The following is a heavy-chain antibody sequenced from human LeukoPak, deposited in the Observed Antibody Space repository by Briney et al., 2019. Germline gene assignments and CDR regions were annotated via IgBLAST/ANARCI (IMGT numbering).Heavy chain of an antibody. Sequence: GGSLRLSCAASAFTFRPYAMIWVRQAPGKGLEWVSSVSGSGGSTYYADSVKGRFTISRDNSNNTLYLQMNSLRAEDTAEYYCAKGAASRGYTYVANWGQGTLVTVSS. J-gene: IGHJ4*02. CDR2: VSGSGGST. CDR3: AKGAASRGYTYVAN. D-gene: IGHD5-18*01. V-gene: IGHV3-23*01. CDR1: AFTFRPYA.